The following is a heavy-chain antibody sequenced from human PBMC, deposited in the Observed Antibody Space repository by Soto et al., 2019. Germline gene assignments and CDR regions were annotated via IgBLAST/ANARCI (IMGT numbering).Heavy chain of an antibody. J-gene: IGHJ5*02. D-gene: IGHD2-15*01. CDR2: ISGSGGST. Sequence: GGSLRLSCAASGFTFSSYAMSWVRQAPGKGLEWVSAISGSGGSTYYADSVKGRFTISRDNSKNTLYLQMNRLRAEDTAVYYCARDPLPHCSGGSCYSGGESNWFDPWGQGTLVTVSS. CDR1: GFTFSSYA. V-gene: IGHV3-23*01. CDR3: ARDPLPHCSGGSCYSGGESNWFDP.